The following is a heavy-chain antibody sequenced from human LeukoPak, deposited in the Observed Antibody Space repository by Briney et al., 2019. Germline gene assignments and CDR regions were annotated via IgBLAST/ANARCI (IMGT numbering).Heavy chain of an antibody. Sequence: PSETLSLTCTVSGGSISSSSYWWGWIRQPPGKGLEWIANIYYSGSTHYNPPLKSRVTISIEKSKNQFSLKLSSVTAADTAVYYCARNYYESSGYYPWNFDYWGQGTLVTVSS. D-gene: IGHD3-22*01. V-gene: IGHV4-39*01. CDR2: IYYSGST. CDR1: GGSISSSSYW. J-gene: IGHJ4*02. CDR3: ARNYYESSGYYPWNFDY.